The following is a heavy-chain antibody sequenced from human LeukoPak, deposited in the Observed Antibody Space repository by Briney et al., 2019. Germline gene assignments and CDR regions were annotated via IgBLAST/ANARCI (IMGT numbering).Heavy chain of an antibody. CDR1: GYTFTSYG. D-gene: IGHD1-26*01. CDR3: ARGLKYGTNYYMDV. Sequence: GASVKVSCKASGYTFTSYGLSWVRQAPGQGLEWMGWISVYNGNINYAQKFQGRVTMTRNTSISTAYMELSSLRSEDTAVYYCARGLKYGTNYYMDVWGKGTTVTVSS. CDR2: ISVYNGNI. V-gene: IGHV1-18*01. J-gene: IGHJ6*03.